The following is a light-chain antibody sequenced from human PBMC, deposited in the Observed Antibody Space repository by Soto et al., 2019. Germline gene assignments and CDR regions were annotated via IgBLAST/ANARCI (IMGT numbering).Light chain of an antibody. CDR2: EVS. Sequence: QSALTQPPSASGSPGQSVTISCTGTSSDVGGYNYVSWYQQHPGKAPKLMIYEVSKRPSGVPDRFSGSKPGNTASLTVSGLQAEDEADYYCSSYAGSNNSVFGTGTKLTVL. CDR3: SSYAGSNNSV. CDR1: SSDVGGYNY. J-gene: IGLJ1*01. V-gene: IGLV2-8*01.